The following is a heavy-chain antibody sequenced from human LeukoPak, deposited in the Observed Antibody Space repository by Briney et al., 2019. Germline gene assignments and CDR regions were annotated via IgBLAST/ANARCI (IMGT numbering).Heavy chain of an antibody. V-gene: IGHV1-2*02. Sequence: WASVKVSCKASGYTFTGYYMHWVRQAPGQGLEWKAWINPNSGGTYYAQNFHDRITMTRDTSISTAYMELSRLRSDDTAIYYCARANALYCSSTSCLFDYWGQGTLVTVSS. CDR2: INPNSGGT. CDR3: ARANALYCSSTSCLFDY. CDR1: GYTFTGYY. D-gene: IGHD2-2*01. J-gene: IGHJ4*02.